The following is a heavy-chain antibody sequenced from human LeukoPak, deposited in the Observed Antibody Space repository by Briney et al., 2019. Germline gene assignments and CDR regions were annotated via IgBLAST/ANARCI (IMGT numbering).Heavy chain of an antibody. Sequence: ASVKVSCKTSGYTFTNYGISWVRQAPGQGPEWMGWISGYNGNTNYVQKFQGRVTRTTDTSTNTAYMALRSLRSDDTAVYYCARDLSLGPHEYGEPFDYWGQGTLVTVSS. D-gene: IGHD4-17*01. CDR3: ARDLSLGPHEYGEPFDY. CDR1: GYTFTNYG. J-gene: IGHJ4*02. V-gene: IGHV1-18*04. CDR2: ISGYNGNT.